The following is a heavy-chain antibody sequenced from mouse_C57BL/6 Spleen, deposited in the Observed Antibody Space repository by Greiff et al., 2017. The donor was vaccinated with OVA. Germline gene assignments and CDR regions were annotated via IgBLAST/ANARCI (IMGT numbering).Heavy chain of an antibody. J-gene: IGHJ3*01. Sequence: QVQLKQPGAELVKPGASVKMSCKASGYTFTSYWITWVKQRPGQGLEWIGDIYPGSGSTNYNEKFKSKATLTVDTSSSTAYMQLSSLTSEDSAVYYCARDISDYDPTYWGQGTLVTVSA. CDR2: IYPGSGST. CDR1: GYTFTSYW. V-gene: IGHV1-55*01. CDR3: ARDISDYDPTY. D-gene: IGHD2-4*01.